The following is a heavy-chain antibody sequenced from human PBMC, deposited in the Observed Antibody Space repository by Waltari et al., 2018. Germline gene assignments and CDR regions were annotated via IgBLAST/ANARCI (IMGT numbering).Heavy chain of an antibody. V-gene: IGHV1-69*04. CDR2: VIPVLGMA. CDR1: GGTLATSG. CDR3: AKDSSDYEAGTYADYYLDS. Sequence: QVQFVQSGAELKKPGSSVTVSCKASGGTLATSGIPRVRQAPGQGLEWMGRVIPVLGMADSAQKFQDRVSIIADTSTGTAYMELSRLTSADTAVYYCAKDSSDYEAGTYADYYLDSWGQGTLVTVSS. D-gene: IGHD3-22*01. J-gene: IGHJ4*02.